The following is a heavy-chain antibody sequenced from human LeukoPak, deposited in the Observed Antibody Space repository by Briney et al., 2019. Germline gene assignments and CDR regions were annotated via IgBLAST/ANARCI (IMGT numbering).Heavy chain of an antibody. CDR1: GFTFSSYS. Sequence: PGGSLRLSCAASGFTFSSYSMHWVRQAPGKGLEWVAVMLYDGSNKHYADSVKGRFTISRDNAKSSLYLQMYSLRAEDTAVYFCARQQQQLWYDWGQGTLVTVSS. V-gene: IGHV3-30*03. CDR3: ARQQQQLWYD. J-gene: IGHJ4*02. D-gene: IGHD5-18*01. CDR2: MLYDGSNK.